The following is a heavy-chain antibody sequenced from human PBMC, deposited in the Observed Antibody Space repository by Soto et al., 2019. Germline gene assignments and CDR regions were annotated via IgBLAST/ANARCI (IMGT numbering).Heavy chain of an antibody. CDR1: GGSINHYY. CDR2: IYYSGTTT. V-gene: IGHV4-59*08. J-gene: IGHJ6*02. D-gene: IGHD2-15*01. Sequence: SETLSLTCTVSGGSINHYYWTWIRQPPGKGLEWMGYIYYSGTTTNYNPSLKSRVTLSVDTSKNQFSLKLSSVTAADTAVYYWARAGRELCSGESCYSGLYGMDVWGQGTTVTVSS. CDR3: ARAGRELCSGESCYSGLYGMDV.